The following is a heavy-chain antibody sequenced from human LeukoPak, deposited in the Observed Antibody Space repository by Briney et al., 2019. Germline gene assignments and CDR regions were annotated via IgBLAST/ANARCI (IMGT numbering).Heavy chain of an antibody. V-gene: IGHV4-39*01. J-gene: IGHJ4*02. D-gene: IGHD3-3*01. CDR3: ARHYEAGGAIDY. CDR1: GGSISSSSYY. CDR2: IYYSGST. Sequence: SETLSLTCTASGGSISSSSYYWGWIRQPPGKGLEWIGSIYYSGSTYYNPSLKSRVTISVDTSKNQFSLKLSSVTAADTAVYYCARHYEAGGAIDYWGQGTLVTVSS.